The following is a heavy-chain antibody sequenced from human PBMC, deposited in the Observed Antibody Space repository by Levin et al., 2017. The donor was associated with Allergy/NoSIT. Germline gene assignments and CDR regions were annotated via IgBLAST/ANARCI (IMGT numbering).Heavy chain of an antibody. CDR1: GFIFSNSW. Sequence: GSLRLSCAGSGFIFSNSWMSWVRQAPGKGLEWLANIKQDGSEKYYVDSVKGRFTISRDNAKNSLYLEMNSLRPEDTAVYYCARGGWYPDYWGQGTLVTVSS. V-gene: IGHV3-7*01. CDR3: ARGGWYPDY. J-gene: IGHJ4*01. CDR2: IKQDGSEK. D-gene: IGHD6-19*01.